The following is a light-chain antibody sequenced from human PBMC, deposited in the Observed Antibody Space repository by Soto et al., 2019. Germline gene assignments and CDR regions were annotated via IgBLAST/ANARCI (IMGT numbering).Light chain of an antibody. CDR3: QKNSCAPYT. Sequence: DIQMTQSPSSLSASLGDRATITCRASQGISNYLAWYQQKPGKVPKLLIYAASTLHAGVPCRFSGSGSGTDFPLTISRLQPDYVANYYHQKNSCAPYTFGQGTKLEIK. CDR1: QGISNY. V-gene: IGKV1-27*01. CDR2: AAS. J-gene: IGKJ2*01.